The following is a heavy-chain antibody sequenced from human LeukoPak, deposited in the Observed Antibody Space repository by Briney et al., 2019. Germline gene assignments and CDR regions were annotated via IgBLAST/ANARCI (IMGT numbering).Heavy chain of an antibody. Sequence: GGSLRLSCAASGFTFSSYGMHWVRQAPGKGLEWVAVISYDGSNKYYADSVKGRFTISRDNSKNTLYLQMNSLRAEDTAVYYCAKSFGDCSGGSCYYAFDIWGQGTMVTVSS. J-gene: IGHJ3*02. CDR1: GFTFSSYG. V-gene: IGHV3-30*18. CDR3: AKSFGDCSGGSCYYAFDI. CDR2: ISYDGSNK. D-gene: IGHD2-15*01.